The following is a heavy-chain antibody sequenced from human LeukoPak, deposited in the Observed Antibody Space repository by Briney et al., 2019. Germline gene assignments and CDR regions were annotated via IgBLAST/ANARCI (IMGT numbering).Heavy chain of an antibody. V-gene: IGHV3-30*04. D-gene: IGHD6-19*01. CDR1: GFTFSSYA. J-gene: IGHJ6*03. CDR2: ISSDGTNK. Sequence: GGSLRLSCAASGFTFSSYAMHWVRQAPGKGLEWVAVISSDGTNKYYADSVKGRFTISRDNSKNTLYLQMNSLRPEDTAVYYCPRDSQWLVSSGYYYHYMDVWGKGTTVTVSS. CDR3: PRDSQWLVSSGYYYHYMDV.